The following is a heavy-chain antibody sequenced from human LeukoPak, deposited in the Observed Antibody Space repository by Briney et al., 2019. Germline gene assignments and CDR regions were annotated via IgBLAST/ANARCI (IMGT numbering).Heavy chain of an antibody. CDR1: GFTFSSYS. CDR3: ARRTVTTGPPYYYYYYYMDV. D-gene: IGHD4-17*01. V-gene: IGHV3-48*01. J-gene: IGHJ6*03. CDR2: ISSSSRTI. Sequence: PGGSLRLSCAASGFTFSSYSMNWVRQAPGKGLEWVSYISSSSRTIYYADSVKGRFTISRDNAKNSLYLQMNSLRAEDTAVYYCARRTVTTGPPYYYYYYYMDVWGKGTTVTVSS.